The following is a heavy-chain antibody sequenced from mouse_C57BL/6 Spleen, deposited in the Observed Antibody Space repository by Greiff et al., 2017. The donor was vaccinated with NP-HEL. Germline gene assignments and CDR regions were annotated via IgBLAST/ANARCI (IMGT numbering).Heavy chain of an antibody. V-gene: IGHV1-39*01. CDR1: GYSFTDYN. CDR3: ANDYGSSPFAY. CDR2: INPNYGTT. Sequence: VQLKESGPELVKPGASVKISCKASGYSFTDYNMNWVKQSNGKSLEWIGVINPNYGTTSYNQKFKGKATLTVDQASSTAYMQLNGLTSEDSAVYYCANDYGSSPFAYWGQGTLVTVSA. D-gene: IGHD1-1*01. J-gene: IGHJ3*01.